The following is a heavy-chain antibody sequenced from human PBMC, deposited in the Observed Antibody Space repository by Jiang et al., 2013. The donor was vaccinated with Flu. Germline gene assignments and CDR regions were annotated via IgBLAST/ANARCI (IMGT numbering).Heavy chain of an antibody. V-gene: IGHV5-51*01. Sequence: GLEWMGIIYPGDSDTRYSPSFQGQVTISADKSISTAYLQWSSLKASDTAMYYCARGGEGDSSPPVVVWGQGTMVTVSS. J-gene: IGHJ3*01. D-gene: IGHD3-22*01. CDR3: ARGGEGDSSPPVVV. CDR2: IYPGDSDT.